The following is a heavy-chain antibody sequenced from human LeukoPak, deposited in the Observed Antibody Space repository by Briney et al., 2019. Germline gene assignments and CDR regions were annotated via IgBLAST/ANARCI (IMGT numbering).Heavy chain of an antibody. CDR3: ARWMATVTTPDY. CDR2: INPNSGGT. V-gene: IGHV1-2*02. Sequence: EASVKVSCKASGYTFTGYYMHWVRQAPGQRLEWMGWINPNSGGTNYAQKFQGRVTMTRDTSISTAYMELSRLRSDDTAVYYCARWMATVTTPDYWGQGTLVTVSS. CDR1: GYTFTGYY. J-gene: IGHJ4*02. D-gene: IGHD4-11*01.